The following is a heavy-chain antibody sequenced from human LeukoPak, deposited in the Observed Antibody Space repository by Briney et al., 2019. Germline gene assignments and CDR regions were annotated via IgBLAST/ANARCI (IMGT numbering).Heavy chain of an antibody. CDR2: IYYTGST. J-gene: IGHJ4*02. D-gene: IGHD1-1*01. CDR3: ARRSFATRARAFDS. CDR1: GGSISSYY. Sequence: SETLSLTCTVSGGSISSYYRIWIRQPPGKGLEWIGHIYYTGSTNYNPSLKSRVTISVDTSKNQFSLKLSSVTAADTAVYYCARRSFATRARAFDSWAQGTLVTVSS. V-gene: IGHV4-59*12.